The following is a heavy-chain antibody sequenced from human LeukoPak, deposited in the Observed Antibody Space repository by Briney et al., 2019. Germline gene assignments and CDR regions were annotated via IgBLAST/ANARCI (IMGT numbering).Heavy chain of an antibody. CDR2: IYPDDSDT. Sequence: GESLKISCRGSGYSFTSYWIGWVRQMPGKGVEWMGVIYPDDSDTRYNPSFQGQVTISADKSSITAYLQRSSLNAADPAVYYCARLLYNWNPMRAFDIWGQGTMVTVSS. J-gene: IGHJ3*02. CDR3: ARLLYNWNPMRAFDI. CDR1: GYSFTSYW. V-gene: IGHV5-51*01. D-gene: IGHD1-1*01.